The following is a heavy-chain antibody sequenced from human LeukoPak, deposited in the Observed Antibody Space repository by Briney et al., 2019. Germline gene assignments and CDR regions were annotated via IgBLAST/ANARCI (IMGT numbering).Heavy chain of an antibody. D-gene: IGHD5/OR15-5a*01. CDR1: GYTFTGYY. Sequence: ASVKVSCKASGYTFTGYYMHWVRHAPGQGLEWMGWIIPNSGGANYAQKFQGRVTMTRDTSISTAYMELSSLRSDDTAVYYCARDKSTTRHFDYWGQGTLVTVSS. CDR2: IIPNSGGA. V-gene: IGHV1-2*02. CDR3: ARDKSTTRHFDY. J-gene: IGHJ4*02.